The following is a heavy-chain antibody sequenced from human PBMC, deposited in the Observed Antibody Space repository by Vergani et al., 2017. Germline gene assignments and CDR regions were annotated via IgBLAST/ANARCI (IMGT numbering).Heavy chain of an antibody. V-gene: IGHV4-31*03. J-gene: IGHJ6*03. Sequence: QLQLQESGPGLVPPSQTLSLTCTVSGGSISSGGYYWSWIRQPPGKGLEWIGYIYYSGSTYYNPSLKSRVTISVDTSKNQFSLKLSSVTAADTAVYYCAATISYYYYYMDVWGKGTTVTVSS. CDR3: AATISYYYYYMDV. CDR1: GGSISSGGYY. CDR2: IYYSGST. D-gene: IGHD5-12*01.